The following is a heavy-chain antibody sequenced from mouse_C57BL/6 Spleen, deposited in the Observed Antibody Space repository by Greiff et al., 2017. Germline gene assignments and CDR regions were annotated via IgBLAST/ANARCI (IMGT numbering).Heavy chain of an antibody. CDR3: ARKGNWDTWCAY. CDR2: IHPNSGST. Sequence: VQLQQPGAELVKPGASVKLSCKASGYTFTSYWMHWVKQRPGQGLEWIGMIHPNSGSTNYNEKFKSKATLTVDKSSSTAYMQLSSLTSEDSAVYYCARKGNWDTWCAYWGQGTLVTVSA. D-gene: IGHD4-1*01. CDR1: GYTFTSYW. J-gene: IGHJ3*01. V-gene: IGHV1-64*01.